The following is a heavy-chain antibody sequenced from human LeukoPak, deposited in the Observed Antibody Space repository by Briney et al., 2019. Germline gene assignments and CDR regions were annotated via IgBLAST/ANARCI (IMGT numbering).Heavy chain of an antibody. Sequence: GGSPRLSRAASGFPFDDYCLGRVRQAPGGGPGWVSGIYWNGGSTGYADSVKGRFTISRDNAKNSLYLQMNSLRAEDTALYYCARDRAGWYDDDYYYMDVWGKGTTVTVSS. J-gene: IGHJ6*03. CDR3: ARDRAGWYDDDYYYMDV. V-gene: IGHV3-20*04. CDR2: IYWNGGST. D-gene: IGHD6-19*01. CDR1: GFPFDDYC.